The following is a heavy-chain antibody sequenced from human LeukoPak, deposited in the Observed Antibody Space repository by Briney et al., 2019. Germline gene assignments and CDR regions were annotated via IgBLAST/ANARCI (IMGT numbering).Heavy chain of an antibody. CDR1: GFIFGDFS. V-gene: IGHV3-7*01. CDR3: AKDTGERLGILTGYYKSRKSYFDY. Sequence: GGSLRLSCSVSGFIFGDFSMSWVRQAPGKGLEWVAKMNEYGSEIFYVDSVKGRFTVSRDNSKNMLYLQMNSLRAEDTAVYYCAKDTGERLGILTGYYKSRKSYFDYWGQGTLVTVSS. J-gene: IGHJ4*02. CDR2: MNEYGSEI. D-gene: IGHD3-9*01.